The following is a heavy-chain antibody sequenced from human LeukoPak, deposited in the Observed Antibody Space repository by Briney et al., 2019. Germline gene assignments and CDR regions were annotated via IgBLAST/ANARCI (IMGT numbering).Heavy chain of an antibody. V-gene: IGHV4-59*01. CDR2: IYYTGST. CDR3: ARWSPMVYAYYFDY. Sequence: PSETLSLTCTVSGGSISSYYWSWIRQPPGKGLEWIGYIYYTGSTNYNPSLKSRVTISVDTSKNQFSLKLSSVTAADTAVYYCARWSPMVYAYYFDYWGQGTLVTVSS. CDR1: GGSISSYY. J-gene: IGHJ4*02. D-gene: IGHD2-8*01.